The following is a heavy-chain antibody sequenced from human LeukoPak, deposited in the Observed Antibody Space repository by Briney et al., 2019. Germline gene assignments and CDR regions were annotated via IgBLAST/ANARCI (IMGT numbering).Heavy chain of an antibody. CDR1: GGSLSSCY. J-gene: IGHJ4*02. D-gene: IGHD5-18*01. Sequence: SETLSLTCTVSGGSLSSCYWSWIRQPPGKGLEWIGYIYYSGSTNYNPSLKSRVTISVDTSKNQFSLKLSSVTAADTAVYYCARVRRAGYSYGSFDYWGQGTLVTVSS. CDR3: ARVRRAGYSYGSFDY. V-gene: IGHV4-59*01. CDR2: IYYSGST.